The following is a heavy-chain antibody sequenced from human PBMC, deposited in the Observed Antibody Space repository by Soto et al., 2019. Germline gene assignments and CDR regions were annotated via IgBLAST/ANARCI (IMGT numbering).Heavy chain of an antibody. J-gene: IGHJ4*02. V-gene: IGHV3-33*01. CDR2: IWYDGSNK. CDR3: ARWGIAAGDY. D-gene: IGHD6-13*01. CDR1: GFTFSSYG. Sequence: QVQLVESGGGVVQPGRSLRLSCAASGFTFSSYGVHWVRQAPGKGLEWVAVIWYDGSNKYYPDSVKGRFTISRDNSKNTLYLQMNSLRAEDTAVYYCARWGIAAGDYWGQGTLVTVSS.